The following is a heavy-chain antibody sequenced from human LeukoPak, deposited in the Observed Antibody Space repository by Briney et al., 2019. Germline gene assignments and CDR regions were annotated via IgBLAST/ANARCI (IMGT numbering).Heavy chain of an antibody. J-gene: IGHJ4*02. D-gene: IGHD3-10*01. CDR2: INWNGGST. CDR1: GFTFDDYG. CDR3: AGRRVTLVRGVDITSYYFDY. V-gene: IGHV3-20*04. Sequence: GGSLRLSCAASGFTFDDYGMSWVRQAPGKGLEWVSGINWNGGSTGYTRSVKGRFTISRDNAKNSLYLQMNSLRAEDTALYYCAGRRVTLVRGVDITSYYFDYWGQGTLVTVSS.